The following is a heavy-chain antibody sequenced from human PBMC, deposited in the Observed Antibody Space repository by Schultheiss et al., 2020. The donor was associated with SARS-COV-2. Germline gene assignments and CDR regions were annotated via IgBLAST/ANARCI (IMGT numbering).Heavy chain of an antibody. CDR1: GGTFSSYA. D-gene: IGHD1-26*01. CDR2: IIPILGTA. J-gene: IGHJ4*02. V-gene: IGHV1-69*11. Sequence: SVKVSCKASGGTFSSYAISWVRQAPGQGLEWMGRIIPILGTANYAQKFQGRVTITADESTSTAYMELSSLRSEDTAVYYCARVAGGNYAYYFDYWGQGTLVTVSS. CDR3: ARVAGGNYAYYFDY.